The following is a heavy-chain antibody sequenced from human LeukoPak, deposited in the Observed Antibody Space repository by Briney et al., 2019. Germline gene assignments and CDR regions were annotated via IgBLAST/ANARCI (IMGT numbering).Heavy chain of an antibody. CDR3: ARSAR. CDR2: INQDGSAQ. Sequence: GGSLRLSCAASGFTSGISWMSWVRQAPGKGLEWVANINQDGSAQYYVDSVKGRFTISRDNAKSSLYLQINSLRAEDTAVYYCARSARWGQGTLVTVSS. J-gene: IGHJ4*02. V-gene: IGHV3-7*01. CDR1: GFTSGISW.